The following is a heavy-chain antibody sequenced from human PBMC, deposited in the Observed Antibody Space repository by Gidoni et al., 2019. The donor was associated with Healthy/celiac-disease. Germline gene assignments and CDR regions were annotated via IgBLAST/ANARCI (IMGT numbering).Heavy chain of an antibody. CDR2: IYYSGST. CDR3: ARAMRGVGASADY. Sequence: QVQLQESGPGLVKPSETLSLTCTVPGGSISSYYWSWSRQPPGKGLEWIGYIYYSGSTNYNPSLKSRVTISVDTSKNQFSLKLSSVTAADTAVYYCARAMRGVGASADYWGQGTLVTVSS. J-gene: IGHJ4*02. V-gene: IGHV4-59*01. CDR1: GGSISSYY. D-gene: IGHD1-26*01.